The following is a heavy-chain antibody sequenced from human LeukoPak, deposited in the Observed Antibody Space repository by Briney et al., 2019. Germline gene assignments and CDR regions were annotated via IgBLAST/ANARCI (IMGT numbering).Heavy chain of an antibody. CDR2: FDPEDGET. CDR3: ATPGSGALYKGGSLDF. V-gene: IGHV1-24*01. Sequence: ASVKVSCKVSGKRLSELSIHWVRQAPGKGLGWMGGFDPEDGETFYAQKFQGRVTLTADTPTDASSMQLTSLKSDDTAVYYCATPGSGALYKGGSLDFWGQGTLVTVS. D-gene: IGHD3-10*01. J-gene: IGHJ4*02. CDR1: GKRLSELS.